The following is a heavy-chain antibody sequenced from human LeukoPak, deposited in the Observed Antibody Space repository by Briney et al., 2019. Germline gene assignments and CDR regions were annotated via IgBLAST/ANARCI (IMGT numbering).Heavy chain of an antibody. D-gene: IGHD5-12*01. V-gene: IGHV3-53*01. Sequence: GGSLRLSCAASGFTVSTNYTNWVRQAPGKGLEWVSVIYSGGSTYYADSVKGRFTISRDNSKNTLYLQMNSLRAEDTAVYYCARVNGYVFYFDYWGQGTLVTVSS. CDR2: IYSGGST. CDR1: GFTVSTNY. CDR3: ARVNGYVFYFDY. J-gene: IGHJ4*02.